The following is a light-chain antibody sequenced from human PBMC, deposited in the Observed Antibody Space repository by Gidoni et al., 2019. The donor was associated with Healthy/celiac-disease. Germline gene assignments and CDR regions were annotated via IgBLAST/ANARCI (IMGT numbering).Light chain of an antibody. CDR1: SSDIGNSTY. J-gene: IGLJ3*02. V-gene: IGLV2-14*01. Sequence: QSALTQPASVPGSPGQSITISCTGTSSDIGNSTYVSWYQQHPGKAPKLILYDVRNRPSGVSNRFSGSKSANTASLTISGLQAEDEADYYCSSYTTSTTWLFGGGTRLTVL. CDR3: SSYTTSTTWL. CDR2: DVR.